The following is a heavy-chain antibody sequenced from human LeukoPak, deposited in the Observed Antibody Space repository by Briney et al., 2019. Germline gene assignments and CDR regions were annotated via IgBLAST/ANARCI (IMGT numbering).Heavy chain of an antibody. CDR1: GYTFTSYD. V-gene: IGHV1-8*01. Sequence: GASVKVSCKASGYTFTSYDINWVRQATGQGLEWMGWMNPNSGNTGYAQKFQGRVTMTRNTSISTAYMELSSLRSEDTAVYYCARGFEKYDILTGYYYYGMDVWGQGTTVTVSS. D-gene: IGHD3-9*01. CDR3: ARGFEKYDILTGYYYYGMDV. CDR2: MNPNSGNT. J-gene: IGHJ6*02.